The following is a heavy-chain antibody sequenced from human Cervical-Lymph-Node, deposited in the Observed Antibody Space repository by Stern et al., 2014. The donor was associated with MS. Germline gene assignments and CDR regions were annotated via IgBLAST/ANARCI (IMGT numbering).Heavy chain of an antibody. CDR2: IYTDVST. V-gene: IGHV3-53*01. J-gene: IGHJ3*01. Sequence: EVQLVESGGGLIQPGGSLRLSCAAPGFIVSKNYMSWVRQAPGKGLEWVSLIYTDVSTYDAGSVKGRFPISRDSSKNKLFLQMNSLRADDTAMYYCARAIFGVNSAAMAPDAFDSWGQGTMVTVSS. CDR3: ARAIFGVNSAAMAPDAFDS. CDR1: GFIVSKNY. D-gene: IGHD3-3*01.